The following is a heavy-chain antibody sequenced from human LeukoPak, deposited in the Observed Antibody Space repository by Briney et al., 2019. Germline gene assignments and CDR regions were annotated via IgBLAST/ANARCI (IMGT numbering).Heavy chain of an antibody. Sequence: ASVKVSCKASGGTFSSYAISWVRQAPGRGLEWMGGIIPIFGTANYAQKFQGRVTITTDESTSTAYMELSSLRSEDTAVYSCARGSSPGMDKYYFDYWGQGTLVTVSS. D-gene: IGHD2-2*03. CDR1: GGTFSSYA. CDR2: IIPIFGTA. J-gene: IGHJ4*02. V-gene: IGHV1-69*05. CDR3: ARGSSPGMDKYYFDY.